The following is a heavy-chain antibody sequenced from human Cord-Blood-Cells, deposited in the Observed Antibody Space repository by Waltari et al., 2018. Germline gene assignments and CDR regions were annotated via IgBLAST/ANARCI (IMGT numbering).Heavy chain of an antibody. CDR2: ISAYNGNT. CDR1: GYTFTSSG. D-gene: IGHD3-10*01. J-gene: IGHJ6*02. Sequence: QVQLVQSGAEVKKPGASVQVSCKASGYTFTSSGISWVRQAPGQGLEWMGWISAYNGNTNYAQKLQGRVTMTTDTSTSTAYMELRSLRADDTAVYYCARDLRAGSGSYYYYYGMDVWGQGTTVTVSS. V-gene: IGHV1-18*01. CDR3: ARDLRAGSGSYYYYYGMDV.